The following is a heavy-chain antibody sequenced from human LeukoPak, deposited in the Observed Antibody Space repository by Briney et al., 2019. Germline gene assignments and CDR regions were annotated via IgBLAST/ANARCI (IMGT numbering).Heavy chain of an antibody. CDR2: ISGSDGST. J-gene: IGHJ4*02. Sequence: GGSLRLSCAASGFTFSNYVMSWVRQAPGKGLEWVSAISGSDGSTWYADSVKGRFTVSRDNSKNTLYLQMNSLRAEDTAVYYCAREGVTKYYFDYWGQGTLVTVSS. V-gene: IGHV3-23*01. CDR1: GFTFSNYV. CDR3: AREGVTKYYFDY. D-gene: IGHD4-11*01.